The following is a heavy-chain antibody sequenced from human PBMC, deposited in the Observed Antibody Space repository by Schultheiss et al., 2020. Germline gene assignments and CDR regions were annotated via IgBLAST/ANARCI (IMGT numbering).Heavy chain of an antibody. Sequence: ASVKVSFKASGYTFTSYDINWVRQAPGQGLEWMGRINPNSGGTNYAQKFQGRVTMTRDTSISTAYMELSRLRSDDTAVYYCARVRAHSGYDLFDFDYWGQGTLVTVSS. CDR3: ARVRAHSGYDLFDFDY. D-gene: IGHD5-12*01. J-gene: IGHJ4*02. CDR2: INPNSGGT. V-gene: IGHV1-2*06. CDR1: GYTFTSYD.